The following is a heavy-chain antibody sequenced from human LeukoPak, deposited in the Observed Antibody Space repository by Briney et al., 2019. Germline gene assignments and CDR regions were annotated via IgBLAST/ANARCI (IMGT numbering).Heavy chain of an antibody. CDR1: GFTFSSYA. V-gene: IGHV3-23*01. CDR3: AKDRGMVEYSGYDINNY. D-gene: IGHD5-12*01. J-gene: IGHJ4*02. CDR2: ISGSGGST. Sequence: PGGSLRLSCAASGFTFSSYAMHWVRQAPGKGLEWVSAISGSGGSTYYADSVKGRFTISRDNSKNTLYLQMNSLRAEDTAVYYCAKDRGMVEYSGYDINNYWGQGTLVTVSS.